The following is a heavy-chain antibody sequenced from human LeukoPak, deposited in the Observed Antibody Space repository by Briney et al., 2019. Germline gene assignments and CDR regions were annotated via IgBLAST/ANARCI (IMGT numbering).Heavy chain of an antibody. Sequence: GGSLRLSCAASGFTFSSYSMNWVRQAPGKGLEWVSSISISSSYIYYADSVKGRFTISRDNAKNSLYLQMNSLRAEDTAVYYCARARSSLSGGSCCRFDPWGQGTLVTVSS. CDR2: ISISSSYI. CDR3: ARARSSLSGGSCCRFDP. CDR1: GFTFSSYS. D-gene: IGHD2-15*01. V-gene: IGHV3-21*01. J-gene: IGHJ5*02.